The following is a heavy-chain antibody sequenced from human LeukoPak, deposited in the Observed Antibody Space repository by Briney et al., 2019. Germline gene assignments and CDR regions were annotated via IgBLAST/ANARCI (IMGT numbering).Heavy chain of an antibody. J-gene: IGHJ4*02. D-gene: IGHD6-13*01. CDR3: ARHGGAAGGH. CDR1: GGSISNSNYC. CDR2: ISYSGST. V-gene: IGHV4-39*01. Sequence: PSETLSLTCTVSGGSISNSNYCWGWIRQPPGKGLEWIGSISYSGSTYYNPSLKSRVTISVDTSKNQFSLKVTSVTAADTAVYYCARHGGAAGGHWGQGTLVTVSS.